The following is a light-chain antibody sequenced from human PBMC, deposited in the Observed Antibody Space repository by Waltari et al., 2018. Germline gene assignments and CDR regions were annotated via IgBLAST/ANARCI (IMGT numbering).Light chain of an antibody. V-gene: IGLV1-40*01. J-gene: IGLJ2*01. CDR1: SSNIGAGYD. CDR2: GNS. CDR3: QSYDSSLSGVV. Sequence: SVLTQPPSVSGAPGQRVTISCTGRSSNIGAGYDVHWYQQLPGTAPKLLIYGNSNRPSEVPDRFSGSKSGTSASLAITGLQAEDEADYYCQSYDSSLSGVVFGGGTKLTVL.